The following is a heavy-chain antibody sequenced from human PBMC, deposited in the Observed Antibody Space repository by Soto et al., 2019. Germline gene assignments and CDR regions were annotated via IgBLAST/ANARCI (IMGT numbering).Heavy chain of an antibody. J-gene: IGHJ6*02. V-gene: IGHV3-30*18. CDR1: GFTFSSYG. Sequence: PGGSLRLSCAASGFTFSSYGMHWVRQAPGKGLEWVAVISYDGSNKYYADSVKGRFTISRDNSKNTLYLQMNSLIAEDTAVYYCAKGLTPSGMDVWGQGTTVTVSS. CDR3: AKGLTPSGMDV. CDR2: ISYDGSNK.